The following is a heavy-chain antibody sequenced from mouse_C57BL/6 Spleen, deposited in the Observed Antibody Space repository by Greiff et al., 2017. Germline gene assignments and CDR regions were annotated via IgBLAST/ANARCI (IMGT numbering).Heavy chain of an antibody. CDR3: ARDYGSRRGAMDY. J-gene: IGHJ4*01. CDR2: ISSGSSTI. Sequence: EVHLVESGGGLVKPGGSLKLSCAASGFTFSDYGMHWVRQAPEKGLEWVAYISSGSSTIYYADTVKGRFTISRDNAKNTLFLQMTSLRSEDTAMYYCARDYGSRRGAMDYWGQGTSVTVSS. V-gene: IGHV5-17*01. CDR1: GFTFSDYG. D-gene: IGHD1-1*01.